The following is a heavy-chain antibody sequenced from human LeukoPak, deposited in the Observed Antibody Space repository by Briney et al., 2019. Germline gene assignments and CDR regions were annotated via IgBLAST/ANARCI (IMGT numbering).Heavy chain of an antibody. D-gene: IGHD3-22*01. CDR3: ARDQGSMIVVRMTNWYFDL. V-gene: IGHV3-7*01. Sequence: GGSLRLSCAASGFTFSNYWMSWVRQAPGKGLEWLANINQDGSEIYYVDSVKGRFTISRDNGKNSLYLQINSLRADDTAVYYCARDQGSMIVVRMTNWYFDLWGRGTLVTVSS. J-gene: IGHJ2*01. CDR2: INQDGSEI. CDR1: GFTFSNYW.